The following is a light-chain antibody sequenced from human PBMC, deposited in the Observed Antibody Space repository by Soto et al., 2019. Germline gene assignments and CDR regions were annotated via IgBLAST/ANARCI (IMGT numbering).Light chain of an antibody. CDR3: QQYSAYPLS. CDR2: GAS. V-gene: IGKV1D-16*01. Sequence: DIQMTQSPSSLSASVGDTVTITCRASQGIRDWVTWYQQIPTKAPKSLISGASKLQSGVPSRFSGSGFGTNFTLTINSLQPEDFATYYCQQYSAYPLSFGGGTKVDIK. J-gene: IGKJ4*01. CDR1: QGIRDW.